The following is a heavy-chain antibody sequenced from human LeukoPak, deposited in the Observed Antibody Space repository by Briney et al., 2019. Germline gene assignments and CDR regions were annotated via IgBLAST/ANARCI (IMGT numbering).Heavy chain of an antibody. J-gene: IGHJ5*02. CDR2: INHSGST. CDR1: GGSISSSSYY. D-gene: IGHD4-17*01. CDR3: ARNPPRARLRVTNWFDP. Sequence: SETLSLTCTVSGGSISSSSYYWGWIRQPPGRGLEWIGEINHSGSTNYNPSLKSRVTISVDTSKNQFSLKLSSVTAADTAVYYCARNPPRARLRVTNWFDPWGQGTLVTVSS. V-gene: IGHV4-39*07.